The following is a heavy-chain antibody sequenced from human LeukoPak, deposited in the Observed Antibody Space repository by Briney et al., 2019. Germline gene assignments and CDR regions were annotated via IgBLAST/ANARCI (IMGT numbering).Heavy chain of an antibody. CDR2: IYYSGST. J-gene: IGHJ4*02. CDR1: GGSISSGDYY. V-gene: IGHV4-30-4*08. D-gene: IGHD1-26*01. CDR3: TGGSHSRYFDY. Sequence: SETLSLTCTVSGGSISSGDYYWSWIRQPPGKGLEWIGYIYYSGSTYYNPSLKSRVTTSVDTSKNQFSLKLSSVTAADTAVYYCTGGSHSRYFDYWGQGTLVTVSS.